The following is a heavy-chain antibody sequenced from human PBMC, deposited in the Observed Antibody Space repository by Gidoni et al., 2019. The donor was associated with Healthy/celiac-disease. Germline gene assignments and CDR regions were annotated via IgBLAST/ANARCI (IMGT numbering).Heavy chain of an antibody. CDR3: ARGKIPGYCSGGSCYDRSRRRGYYGMDV. J-gene: IGHJ6*02. V-gene: IGHV4-34*01. CDR2: INHSGST. Sequence: QVQLQQWGAGLLKPSETLSLTCAVYGGSFSGYYWSWIRQPPGKGLEWIGEINHSGSTNYNPSLKSRVTISVDTSKNQFSLKLSSVTAADTAVYYCARGKIPGYCSGGSCYDRSRRRGYYGMDVWGQGTTVTVSS. D-gene: IGHD2-15*01. CDR1: GGSFSGYY.